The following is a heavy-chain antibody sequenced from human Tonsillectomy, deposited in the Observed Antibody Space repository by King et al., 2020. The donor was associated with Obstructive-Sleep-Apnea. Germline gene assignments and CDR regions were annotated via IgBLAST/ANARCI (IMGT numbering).Heavy chain of an antibody. J-gene: IGHJ4*02. Sequence: VQLVESGGGLVQPGRSLRLSCAASGFTFDDYDMHWVRRAPGKGPEWGSGINWNGYSLCYAGAVKGRFTISRDNAKNSLYLQMNSLRAEDTALYYCAKDMRQWLMFYFDYWGQGTLVTVSS. CDR1: GFTFDDYD. CDR3: AKDMRQWLMFYFDY. CDR2: INWNGYSL. V-gene: IGHV3-9*01. D-gene: IGHD6-19*01.